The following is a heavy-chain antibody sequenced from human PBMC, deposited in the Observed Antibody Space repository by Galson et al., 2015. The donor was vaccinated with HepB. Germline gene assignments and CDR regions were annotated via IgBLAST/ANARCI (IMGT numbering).Heavy chain of an antibody. CDR3: ARDRGWPHAFDI. J-gene: IGHJ3*02. V-gene: IGHV3-33*01. CDR1: GFTFSSYG. D-gene: IGHD1-26*01. CDR2: IWYDGSNK. Sequence: SLRLSCAASGFTFSSYGMHWVRQAPGKGLEWVAVIWYDGSNKYYADSVKGRFTISRDNSRNTLYLQMNSLRAEDTAVYYCARDRGWPHAFDIWGQGTMVTVSS.